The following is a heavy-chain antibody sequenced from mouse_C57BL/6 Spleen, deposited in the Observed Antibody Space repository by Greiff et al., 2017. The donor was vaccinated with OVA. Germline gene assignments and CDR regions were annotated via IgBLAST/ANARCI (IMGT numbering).Heavy chain of an antibody. J-gene: IGHJ4*01. CDR2: IHPNSGST. D-gene: IGHD2-14*01. CDR3: ARREGGTSYYYAKDY. CDR1: GYTFTSYW. Sequence: QVQLQQPGAELVKPGASVKLSCKASGYTFTSYWMHWVKQRPGQGLEWIGMIHPNSGSTNYNEKFKSKATLTVDKSSSTAYMQLSSLTSEDSAVYYCARREGGTSYYYAKDYWGQGTSVTVSS. V-gene: IGHV1-64*01.